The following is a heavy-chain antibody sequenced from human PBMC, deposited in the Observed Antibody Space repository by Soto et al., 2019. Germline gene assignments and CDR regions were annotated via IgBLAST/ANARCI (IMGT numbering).Heavy chain of an antibody. V-gene: IGHV4-59*12. CDR1: GGSISSYY. Sequence: SETLSLTCTVSGGSISSYYWSWIRQPPGKGLEWIGYINYSGSTNYNPSLKSRVTISVDTSKNQFSLKLSSVTAADTAVYYCARGRERSSSPLDYWGQGTLVTVST. D-gene: IGHD6-6*01. CDR2: INYSGST. CDR3: ARGRERSSSPLDY. J-gene: IGHJ4*02.